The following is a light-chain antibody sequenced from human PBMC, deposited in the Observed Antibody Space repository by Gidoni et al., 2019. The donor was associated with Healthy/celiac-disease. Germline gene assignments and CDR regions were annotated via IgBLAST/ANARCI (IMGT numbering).Light chain of an antibody. Sequence: EIVMTQSPATLSVSPGERATLSCRASQSVSSNLAWYQQKPGQAPRLLIYGASSGSGTEFTLTISSLQSEDFAVYYCQQYNNWPPLYTFXQXTKLEIK. V-gene: IGKV3-15*01. CDR1: QSVSSN. CDR3: QQYNNWPPLYT. CDR2: GAS. J-gene: IGKJ2*01.